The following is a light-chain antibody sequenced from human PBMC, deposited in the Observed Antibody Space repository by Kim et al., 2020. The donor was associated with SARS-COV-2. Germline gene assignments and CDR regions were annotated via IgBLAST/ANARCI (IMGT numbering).Light chain of an antibody. J-gene: IGLJ2*01. CDR1: SSDVGGYNY. V-gene: IGLV2-14*03. Sequence: GQSITICCTGTSSDVGGYNYVSCYQQHPGKAPKRMIYDVSNRPSGVSNRFSGSKSGNTASLTISGLQAEDEADYYCSSYTSSSTLVFGGGTKLTVL. CDR2: DVS. CDR3: SSYTSSSTLV.